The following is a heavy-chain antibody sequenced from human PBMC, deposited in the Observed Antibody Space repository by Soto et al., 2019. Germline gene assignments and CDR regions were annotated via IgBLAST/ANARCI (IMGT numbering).Heavy chain of an antibody. CDR3: ANGVAARPFDP. J-gene: IGHJ5*02. CDR2: INPNSGGT. V-gene: IGHV1-2*02. D-gene: IGHD6-6*01. Sequence: ASVKVSCTASWDTLTGYYMHWVRQAPGQGLEWMGWINPNSGGTNYARKFQGRVTMTWDTSITTAYMELSRLGSDDTDVYYCANGVAARPFDPWGQGTLVHRLL. CDR1: WDTLTGYY.